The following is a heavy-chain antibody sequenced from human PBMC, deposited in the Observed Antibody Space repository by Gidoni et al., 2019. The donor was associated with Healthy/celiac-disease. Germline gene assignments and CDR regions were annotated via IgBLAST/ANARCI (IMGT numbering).Heavy chain of an antibody. D-gene: IGHD3-10*01. V-gene: IGHV3-33*01. Sequence: QVQLVESGVGVVQPGRSLRLSCAASGFTFSSYGMHWVRQAPGKGLEWVAVIWYDGSNKYYADSVKGRFTISRDNSKNTLYLQMNSLRAEDTAVYYCARSPVNWYFDLWGRGTLVTVSS. J-gene: IGHJ2*01. CDR1: GFTFSSYG. CDR3: ARSPVNWYFDL. CDR2: IWYDGSNK.